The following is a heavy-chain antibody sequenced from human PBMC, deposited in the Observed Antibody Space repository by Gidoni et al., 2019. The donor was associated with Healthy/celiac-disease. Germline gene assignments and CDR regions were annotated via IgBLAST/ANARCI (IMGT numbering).Heavy chain of an antibody. CDR2: IKQDGSEK. D-gene: IGHD3-22*01. CDR3: ARDMEGYYYDSSGYDY. CDR1: GFTFSSYW. V-gene: IGHV3-7*01. J-gene: IGHJ4*02. Sequence: EVQLVESGGGLVQPGGSLRLSCAASGFTFSSYWMSWVRQAPGKGLEWVANIKQDGSEKYYVDSVKGRFTISRDNAKNSLYLQMNSLRAEDTAVYYCARDMEGYYYDSSGYDYWGQGTLVTVSS.